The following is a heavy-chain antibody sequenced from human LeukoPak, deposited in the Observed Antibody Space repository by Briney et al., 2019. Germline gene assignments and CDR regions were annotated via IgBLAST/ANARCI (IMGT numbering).Heavy chain of an antibody. V-gene: IGHV4-39*01. J-gene: IGHJ4*02. CDR2: IYYSGST. Sequence: PSETLSLTCTVSGGSISSSSYYWGWIRQPPGKGLEWIGSIYYSGSTYYNPSLKSRVTISVDTSKNQFSLKLSSVTDADTAVYYCARQGLPTGEGDFDYWGQGTLVTVSS. D-gene: IGHD7-27*01. CDR1: GGSISSSSYY. CDR3: ARQGLPTGEGDFDY.